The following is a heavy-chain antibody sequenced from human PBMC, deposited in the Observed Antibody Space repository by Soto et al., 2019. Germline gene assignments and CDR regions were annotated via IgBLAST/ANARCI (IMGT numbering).Heavy chain of an antibody. J-gene: IGHJ6*02. D-gene: IGHD6-6*01. V-gene: IGHV1-18*01. Sequence: QVQLVQSGAEVKKPGASVKVSCKASGYTFTNYGISWVRQAPGQGLEWMGWISVYNGNTNYAQKLQGRVTMTTDTSTSTADMELRSLRSDATAVYYCARDRPYSSSSSYYYYGMDVWGQGTTVTVSS. CDR1: GYTFTNYG. CDR2: ISVYNGNT. CDR3: ARDRPYSSSSSYYYYGMDV.